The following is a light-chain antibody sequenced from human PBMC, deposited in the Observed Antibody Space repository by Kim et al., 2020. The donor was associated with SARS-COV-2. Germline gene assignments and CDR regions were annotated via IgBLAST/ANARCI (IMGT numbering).Light chain of an antibody. CDR1: QSVRTW. Sequence: SASVGDRVTITCRASQSVRTWLAWYRQKPGKAPELLIYKASSLKNGVPSRFSGSGSGTEFTLTISSLQPDDFATYFCQQFNSYSTFGQGTKVDIK. CDR2: KAS. J-gene: IGKJ1*01. V-gene: IGKV1-5*03. CDR3: QQFNSYST.